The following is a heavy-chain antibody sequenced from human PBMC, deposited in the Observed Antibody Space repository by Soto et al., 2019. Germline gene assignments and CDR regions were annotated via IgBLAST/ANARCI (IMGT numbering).Heavy chain of an antibody. D-gene: IGHD6-13*01. CDR1: GGSISSGGYY. J-gene: IGHJ5*02. CDR3: ARVYSSRNPRFDP. V-gene: IGHV4-31*03. CDR2: IYYSGST. Sequence: SETLSLTCTVSGGSISSGGYYWSWIRQHPGKGLEWIGYIYYSGSTYYNPSLKSRVTISVDTSKNQFSLKLSSVTAADTAVYYCARVYSSRNPRFDPWGQGTLVTVSS.